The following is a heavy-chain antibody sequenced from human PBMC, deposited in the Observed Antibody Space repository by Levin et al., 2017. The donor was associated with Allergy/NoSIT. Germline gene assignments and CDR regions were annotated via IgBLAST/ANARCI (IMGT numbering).Heavy chain of an antibody. J-gene: IGHJ2*01. D-gene: IGHD2-21*01. Sequence: GVSLRLSCAASGFTFNDYAMTWVRQAPGKGLEWVSSISGSGGSTYYEDSVKGRFTISRDNYKNTLYLQINSLRAEDTALYYCAKGGANIVTWYFDLWGRGTLVTVSS. CDR1: GFTFNDYA. V-gene: IGHV3-23*02. CDR3: AKGGANIVTWYFDL. CDR2: ISGSGGST.